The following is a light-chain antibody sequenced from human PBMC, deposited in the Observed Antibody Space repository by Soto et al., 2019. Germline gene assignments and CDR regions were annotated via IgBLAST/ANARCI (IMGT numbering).Light chain of an antibody. J-gene: IGKJ4*01. CDR2: AAS. CDR1: QAIGVY. V-gene: IGKV1-27*01. Sequence: DIQGTQSPSSLSASLGDRVTITCRANQAIGVYLAWYQQQPGKVPKLLIYAASALQSGVPSRFSGSGSGTDFTLTISRLQHEDIATYYCQKYHSAPLTFSGGTKLDI. CDR3: QKYHSAPLT.